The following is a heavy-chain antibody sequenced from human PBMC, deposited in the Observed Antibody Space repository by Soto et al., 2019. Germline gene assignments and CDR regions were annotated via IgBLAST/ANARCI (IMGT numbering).Heavy chain of an antibody. Sequence: QVQLVESGGGVVQPGRSLRLSCAASGFTFSSYAMHWVRQAPGKGLEWVAVISYDGSNKYYADSVKGRFTISRDNSKNTLYLQMNSLRAEDMAVYYCARGPYYDFWSGVMGLDYWGQGTLVTVSS. V-gene: IGHV3-30-3*01. CDR2: ISYDGSNK. CDR1: GFTFSSYA. D-gene: IGHD3-3*01. J-gene: IGHJ4*02. CDR3: ARGPYYDFWSGVMGLDY.